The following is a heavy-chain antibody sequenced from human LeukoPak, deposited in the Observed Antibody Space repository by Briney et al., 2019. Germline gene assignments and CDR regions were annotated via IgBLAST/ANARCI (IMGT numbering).Heavy chain of an antibody. CDR2: TSAYNGNT. Sequence: GASVKVSCKASGYTFTSYGTSWVRKAPGQGPERMGWTSAYNGNTNYAQKLQGRVTMTTDTATSTAYMELRSLRSDDTAVHYCASAVPAAKGDYYYYGMDVWGQGTTVTVSS. V-gene: IGHV1-18*01. CDR3: ASAVPAAKGDYYYYGMDV. J-gene: IGHJ6*02. D-gene: IGHD2-2*01. CDR1: GYTFTSYG.